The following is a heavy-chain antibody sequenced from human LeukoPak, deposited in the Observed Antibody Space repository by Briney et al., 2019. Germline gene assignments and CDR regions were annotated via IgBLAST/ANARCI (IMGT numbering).Heavy chain of an antibody. CDR1: GFTFSSYS. CDR2: ISSSSSYI. V-gene: IGHV3-21*01. D-gene: IGHD2-15*01. CDR3: ARGFWYCSGGSCYSAFFDY. Sequence: GGSLRLSWAASGFTFSSYSMNWVRQAPEKGLEWVSSISSSSSYIYYADSVKGRFTISRDNAKNSLYLQMNSLRAEDTAVYYCARGFWYCSGGSCYSAFFDYWGQGTLVTVSS. J-gene: IGHJ4*02.